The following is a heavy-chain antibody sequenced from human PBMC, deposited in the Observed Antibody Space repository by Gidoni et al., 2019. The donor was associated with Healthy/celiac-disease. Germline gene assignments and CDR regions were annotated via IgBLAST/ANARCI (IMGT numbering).Heavy chain of an antibody. Sequence: QVQLQQWGAGLLKPSETLSLTCAVYGGSFSGYYWSWIRQPPGKGLEWIGEINHSGSTNYNPSLKSRVTISVDTSKNQFSLKLSSVTAADTAVYYCARVGYDSSGSLDYWGQGTLVTVSS. CDR2: INHSGST. J-gene: IGHJ4*02. CDR1: GGSFSGYY. CDR3: ARVGYDSSGSLDY. D-gene: IGHD3-22*01. V-gene: IGHV4-34*01.